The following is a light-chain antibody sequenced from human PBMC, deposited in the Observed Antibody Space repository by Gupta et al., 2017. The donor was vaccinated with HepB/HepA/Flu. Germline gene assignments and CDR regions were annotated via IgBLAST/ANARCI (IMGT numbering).Light chain of an antibody. CDR1: QSISGW. J-gene: IGKJ2*04. Sequence: DIQMTQSPSTLSASVGDRVTITCRASQSISGWLAWYQQKPGKAPNLLIYKTSTLESGVPPRFSGSGSGTEFALTISSLQPDDFATYYCQQDNNSLCNFGQGTKMDIK. V-gene: IGKV1-5*03. CDR3: QQDNNSLCN. CDR2: KTS.